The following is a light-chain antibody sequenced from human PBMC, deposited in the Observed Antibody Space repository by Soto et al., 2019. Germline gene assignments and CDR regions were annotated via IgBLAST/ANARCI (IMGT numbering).Light chain of an antibody. CDR2: GAS. Sequence: EIVMTQSPATLSVSPGERATLSCRASQSVSSNLAWYQQKPGQAPRLLIYGASTRATGIPARFSGSGSGTXXXXXXXXXXXXXFAVYXXXXYNNWPPWTFGQGNKVEIK. CDR1: QSVSSN. CDR3: XXYNNWPPWT. J-gene: IGKJ1*01. V-gene: IGKV3-15*01.